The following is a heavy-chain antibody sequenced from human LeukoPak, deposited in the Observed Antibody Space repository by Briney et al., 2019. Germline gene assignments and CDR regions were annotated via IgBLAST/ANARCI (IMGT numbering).Heavy chain of an antibody. J-gene: IGHJ4*02. CDR2: INPNSGGT. V-gene: IGHV1-2*02. CDR3: ARSMIVVSSFDY. Sequence: ASVKVSCKASGYTFTGYYMHWVRQASGQGLEWMGWINPNSGGTNYAQKFQGRVTMTRDTSISTAYMELSRLRSDDTAVYYCARSMIVVSSFDYWGQGTLVTVSS. CDR1: GYTFTGYY. D-gene: IGHD3-22*01.